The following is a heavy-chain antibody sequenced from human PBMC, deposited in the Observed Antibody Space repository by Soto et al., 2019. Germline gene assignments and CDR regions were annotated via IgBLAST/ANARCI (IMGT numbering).Heavy chain of an antibody. CDR1: GGSLSGDY. Sequence: QVQLQQWGAGLLKPSETLSLTCAVYGGSLSGDYGSWIRQPPGKGLEWIGEINHSGSTNYNPSLKSRLIISVDTSRNQFSLRLTSVTAADTAVYYCASGLYDLRSGERFDIWGQGTVVTVSS. J-gene: IGHJ3*02. V-gene: IGHV4-34*01. CDR3: ASGLYDLRSGERFDI. CDR2: INHSGST. D-gene: IGHD3-3*01.